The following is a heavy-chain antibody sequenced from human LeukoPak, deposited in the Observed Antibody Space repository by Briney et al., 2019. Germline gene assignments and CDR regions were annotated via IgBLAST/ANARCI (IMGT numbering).Heavy chain of an antibody. V-gene: IGHV3-66*01. Sequence: GGSLRLSCAASGLIVSNTYLSWVRQAPGKGLEWVSVIYSGGGTYYADSVKGRFTISRDNSKNTLYLQMNSLRPDDTAVYYCARARREGSNSEWGQGTLVTVSS. D-gene: IGHD5-24*01. CDR1: GLIVSNTY. CDR3: ARARREGSNSE. CDR2: IYSGGGT. J-gene: IGHJ4*02.